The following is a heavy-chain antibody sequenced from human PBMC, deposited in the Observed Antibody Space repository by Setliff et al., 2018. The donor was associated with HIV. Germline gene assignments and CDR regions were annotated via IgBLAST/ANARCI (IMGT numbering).Heavy chain of an antibody. CDR3: ARDGYSSSWYVTSGSFDD. D-gene: IGHD6-13*01. CDR2: VYYSGST. V-gene: IGHV4-39*07. CDR1: GGSISSSSYY. J-gene: IGHJ4*02. Sequence: PSETLSLTCIVSGGSISSSSYYWGWIRQPPGKGLEWIGTVYYSGSTYYNPSLKSRVTVSVDTSENQFSLKLSSVTAADTAVYYCARDGYSSSWYVTSGSFDDWGQGILVTVSS.